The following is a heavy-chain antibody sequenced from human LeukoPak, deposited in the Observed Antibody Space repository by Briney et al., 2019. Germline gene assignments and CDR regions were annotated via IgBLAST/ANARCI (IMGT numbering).Heavy chain of an antibody. D-gene: IGHD6-13*01. CDR3: AKDRIAAAGTYLDY. Sequence: GGSLRLSCAASGFTFDDYAMHWVRQAPGKGLEWVSLISWDGGSTYYADAVKGRFTISRDNSKNSLYLQMNSLRAEDTALYYCAKDRIAAAGTYLDYWGQGTLVTVSS. J-gene: IGHJ4*02. CDR1: GFTFDDYA. CDR2: ISWDGGST. V-gene: IGHV3-43D*03.